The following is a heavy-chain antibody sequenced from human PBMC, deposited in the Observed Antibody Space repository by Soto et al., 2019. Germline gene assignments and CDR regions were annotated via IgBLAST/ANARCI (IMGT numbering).Heavy chain of an antibody. CDR2: MNPNSGNT. J-gene: IGHJ4*02. CDR1: GYTFTSYD. CDR3: AREYCSGGSCYSDRFDY. D-gene: IGHD2-15*01. Sequence: EASVKVSCKASGYTFTSYDINWVRQATGQGLEWMGWMNPNSGNTGYAQKFQGRVTMTRNTSISTAYMELSSLRSEDTAVYYCAREYCSGGSCYSDRFDYWGPGTLVTLSS. V-gene: IGHV1-8*01.